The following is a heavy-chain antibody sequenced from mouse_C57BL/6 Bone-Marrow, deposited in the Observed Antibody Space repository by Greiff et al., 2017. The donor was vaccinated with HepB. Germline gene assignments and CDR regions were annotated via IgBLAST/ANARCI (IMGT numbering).Heavy chain of an antibody. Sequence: VQLKESGGGLVKPGGSLKLSCAASGFTFSSYAMSWVRQTPEKRLEWVATISDGGSYTYYPDNVKGRFTISRDNAKNNLYLQMSHLKSEDTAMYYCARDYDYDGDFDYWGQGTTLTVSS. CDR1: GFTFSSYA. V-gene: IGHV5-4*01. CDR2: ISDGGSYT. J-gene: IGHJ2*01. CDR3: ARDYDYDGDFDY. D-gene: IGHD2-4*01.